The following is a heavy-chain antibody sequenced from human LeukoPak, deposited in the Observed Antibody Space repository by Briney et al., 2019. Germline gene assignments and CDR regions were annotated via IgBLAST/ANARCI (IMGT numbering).Heavy chain of an antibody. D-gene: IGHD3-22*01. CDR3: AGLVGRYSSGLYYYYFDY. V-gene: IGHV4-34*01. CDR2: INHSGST. CDR1: GGSFSGYY. Sequence: SETLSLTCAAYGGSFSGYYWSWIRQPPGKGLEWIGEINHSGSTNYNPSLKSRVTISVDTSKNQFSLKLSSVTAADTAVYYCAGLVGRYSSGLYYYYFDYWGQGTLVTVSS. J-gene: IGHJ4*02.